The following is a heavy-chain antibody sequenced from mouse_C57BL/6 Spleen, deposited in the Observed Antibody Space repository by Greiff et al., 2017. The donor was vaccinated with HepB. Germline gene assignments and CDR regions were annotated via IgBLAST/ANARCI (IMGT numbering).Heavy chain of an antibody. Sequence: EVKLMESGGGLVQPGGSLKLSCAASGFTFSDYGMAWVRQAPRKGPEWVAFISNLAYSIYYADTVTGRFTISRENAKNTLYLEMSSLRSEDTAMYYCARRALSGYFDYWGQGTTLTVSS. CDR3: ARRALSGYFDY. CDR2: ISNLAYSI. D-gene: IGHD1-1*02. CDR1: GFTFSDYG. V-gene: IGHV5-15*01. J-gene: IGHJ2*01.